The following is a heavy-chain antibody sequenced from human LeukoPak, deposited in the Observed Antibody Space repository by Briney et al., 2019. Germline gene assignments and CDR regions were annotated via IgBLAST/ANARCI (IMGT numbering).Heavy chain of an antibody. V-gene: IGHV4-61*03. CDR2: IYDSGSA. D-gene: IGHD3-22*01. J-gene: IGHJ4*02. CDR3: ARAPYYYDSGGYWSKPRYFDY. Sequence: SETLSLTCSVPGGDITTSIRSIGSYYWSWLRQPPGKGLEWISYIYDSGSANYNPSLKSRVTISVDMPKNHFSLKLTSVTAADTAIYYCARAPYYYDSGGYWSKPRYFDYWGQEIPVTVSS. CDR1: GGDITTSIRSIGSYY.